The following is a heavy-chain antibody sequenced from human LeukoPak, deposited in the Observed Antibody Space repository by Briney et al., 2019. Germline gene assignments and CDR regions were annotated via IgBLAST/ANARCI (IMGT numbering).Heavy chain of an antibody. J-gene: IGHJ3*02. V-gene: IGHV4-38-2*02. CDR3: ARGGSGWYDAFDI. D-gene: IGHD6-19*01. CDR2: IYHSGST. Sequence: SETLSLTCTVSGYSISSGYYWGWIRQPPGKGLEWIGSIYHSGSTYYNPSLKSRVTISADTSKNQFSLKLSSVTAADTAVYYCARGGSGWYDAFDIWGQGTMVTVSS. CDR1: GYSISSGYY.